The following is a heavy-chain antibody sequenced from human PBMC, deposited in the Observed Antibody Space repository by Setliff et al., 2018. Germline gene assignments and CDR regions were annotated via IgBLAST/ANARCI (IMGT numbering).Heavy chain of an antibody. V-gene: IGHV1-46*01. Sequence: GASVKVSCKASGYTFTSYYMHWVRQAPGQGLEWMGVINPSGGSTTYAQRFPGRVTMTRDTSTSTVYMYLSSLRSEDTAVYYCARESTAKNFWGEYSDYWGQGTLVTVSS. J-gene: IGHJ4*02. CDR3: ARESTAKNFWGEYSDY. CDR1: GYTFTSYY. CDR2: INPSGGST. D-gene: IGHD3-3*01.